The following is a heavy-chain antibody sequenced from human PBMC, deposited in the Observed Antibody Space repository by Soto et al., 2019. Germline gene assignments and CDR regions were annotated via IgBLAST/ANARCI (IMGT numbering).Heavy chain of an antibody. J-gene: IGHJ4*02. CDR2: IKQDGSAK. CDR1: GFTFSSYW. D-gene: IGHD5-12*01. V-gene: IGHV3-7*01. CDR3: VRAPREDTGYEYYFDY. Sequence: EVQLVESGGGLVQPGGSLRLSCAGSGFTFSSYWMSWVRQTPDKGLEWVAKIKQDGSAKSYVDSVKGRFTISRDNARNSLSLQMDSLRDEDTAVYYCVRAPREDTGYEYYFDYWGQGTLVTVSS.